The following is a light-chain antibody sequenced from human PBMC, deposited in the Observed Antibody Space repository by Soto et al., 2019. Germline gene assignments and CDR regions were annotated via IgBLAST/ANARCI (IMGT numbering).Light chain of an antibody. CDR1: QGIGDT. J-gene: IGKJ4*01. CDR2: GAS. Sequence: EIVLTQSPATLSVSPGEGVTLSCRANQGIGDTLAWYQHKPGQTPRLLIHGASTRATGIAARFSGSGSGTEFTLTISGLQSEDFATYYCQQYNNWPVTFGGGTKVDIK. V-gene: IGKV3D-15*01. CDR3: QQYNNWPVT.